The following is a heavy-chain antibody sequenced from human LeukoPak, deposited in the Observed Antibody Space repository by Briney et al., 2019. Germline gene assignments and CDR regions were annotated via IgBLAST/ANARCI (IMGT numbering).Heavy chain of an antibody. CDR2: INHSGST. CDR1: GGSFSGYY. CDR3: ARGVTPYYFDC. Sequence: SETLSLTCAVYGGSFSGYYWSWIRQPPGKGLEWIGEINHSGSTNYNPSLKSRVTISVDTSKNQFSLKLSSVTAADTAVYYCARGVTPYYFDCWGQGTLVTVSS. D-gene: IGHD2-21*02. V-gene: IGHV4-34*01. J-gene: IGHJ4*02.